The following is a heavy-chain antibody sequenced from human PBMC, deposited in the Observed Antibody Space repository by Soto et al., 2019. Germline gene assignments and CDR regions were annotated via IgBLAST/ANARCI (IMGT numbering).Heavy chain of an antibody. D-gene: IGHD3-10*01. V-gene: IGHV3-23*01. CDR3: AKTSRQYGAGSYYKPHMDV. CDR1: GFTFSSYA. Sequence: EVQLLESGGGLVQPGGSLRLSCAASGFTFSSYAMSWVRQAPGKGLEWVSAISGSGGSTYYADSVKGRFTISRDISKNTLYLQMNILRAEDTALYYCAKTSRQYGAGSYYKPHMDVWGKGTTVTVSS. J-gene: IGHJ6*03. CDR2: ISGSGGST.